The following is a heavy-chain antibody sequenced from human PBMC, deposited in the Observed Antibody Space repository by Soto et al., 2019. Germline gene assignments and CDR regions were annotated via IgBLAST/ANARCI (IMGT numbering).Heavy chain of an antibody. Sequence: PGGSLRLSCAASGFTVSSNYMSWVRQAPGKGLEWVSVIYSGGSTYYADSVKGRFTISRDNSKNTLYLQMNSLRAEDTAVYYCARDPNYYDSSGYSGYWGQGTLVTVYS. J-gene: IGHJ4*02. CDR1: GFTVSSNY. CDR2: IYSGGST. D-gene: IGHD3-22*01. CDR3: ARDPNYYDSSGYSGY. V-gene: IGHV3-53*01.